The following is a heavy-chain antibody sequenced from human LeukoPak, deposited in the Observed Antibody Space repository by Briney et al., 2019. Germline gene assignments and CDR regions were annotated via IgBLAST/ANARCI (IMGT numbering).Heavy chain of an antibody. CDR2: IIPIFGTA. D-gene: IGHD6-6*01. CDR3: ATAGIENSSFDY. Sequence: SVKVSCKASGSTFSSYAISWVRQAPGQGLEWMGGIIPIFGTANYAQKFQGRVTITADESTSTAYMELSSLRSEDTAVYYCATAGIENSSFDYWGQGTLVTVSS. V-gene: IGHV1-69*01. J-gene: IGHJ4*02. CDR1: GSTFSSYA.